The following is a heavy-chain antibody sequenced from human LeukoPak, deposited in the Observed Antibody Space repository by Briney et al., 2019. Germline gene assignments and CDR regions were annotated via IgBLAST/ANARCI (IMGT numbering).Heavy chain of an antibody. CDR1: GGTFSSYA. Sequence: GASVKVSCKASGGTFSSYAISWVRQAPGQGLEWMGRIIPILGIANYAQKFQGRVTITADKSTSTAYMELSSLRSEDTAVYYCARGPRDYYYYGMDVWGQGTTVTVSS. CDR2: IIPILGIA. CDR3: ARGPRDYYYYGMDV. V-gene: IGHV1-69*04. J-gene: IGHJ6*02.